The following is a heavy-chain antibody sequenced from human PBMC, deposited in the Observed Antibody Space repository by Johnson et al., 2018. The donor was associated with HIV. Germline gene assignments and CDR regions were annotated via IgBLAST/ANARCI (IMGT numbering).Heavy chain of an antibody. J-gene: IGHJ3*02. CDR2: INWNGGSI. CDR1: GIIFSHYG. Sequence: VQLVESGGGVVQPGRSLRLSCTVSGIIFSHYGMHWVRQVTGKGLEWVSGINWNGGSIGYADSVKGRFPISRDNAKNSLNLQMNSLRAEDTAVYYCARSQVAATSEGAFDIWGQGTMVTVSS. CDR3: ARSQVAATSEGAFDI. V-gene: IGHV3-20*04. D-gene: IGHD2-15*01.